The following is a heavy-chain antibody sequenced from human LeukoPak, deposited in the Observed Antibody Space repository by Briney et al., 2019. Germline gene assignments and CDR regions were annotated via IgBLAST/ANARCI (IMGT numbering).Heavy chain of an antibody. Sequence: GGSLRLSCAASGFTFGNHAMHWVRQAPGMGLEWVAVISYEASNKYYADSVKGRFTISRDNARNSVHVQMNSLRAEDTAVYFCARIRPGNYFDYWGQGALVTVSS. J-gene: IGHJ4*02. CDR1: GFTFGNHA. CDR3: ARIRPGNYFDY. CDR2: ISYEASNK. D-gene: IGHD6-6*01. V-gene: IGHV3-30*07.